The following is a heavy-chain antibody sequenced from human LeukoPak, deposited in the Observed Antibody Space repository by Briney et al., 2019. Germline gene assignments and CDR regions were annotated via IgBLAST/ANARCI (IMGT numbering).Heavy chain of an antibody. CDR1: GFTFSRSW. CDR2: ISYDGSNK. J-gene: IGHJ6*02. Sequence: GGSLRLSCAASGFTFSRSWMYWVRQAPGKGLEWVAVISYDGSNKYYADSVKGRFTISRDNSKNTLYLQMNSLRVEDTAVYYCARGAVAGRNYYYGMDVWGQGTTVTVSS. D-gene: IGHD6-19*01. CDR3: ARGAVAGRNYYYGMDV. V-gene: IGHV3-30-3*01.